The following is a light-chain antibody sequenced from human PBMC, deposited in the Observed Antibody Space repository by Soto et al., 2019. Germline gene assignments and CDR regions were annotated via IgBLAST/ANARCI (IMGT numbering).Light chain of an antibody. CDR3: SSYAGSNNFNV. CDR2: EVS. Sequence: QSVLTQPPSASGSPGQSVTISCTGTSSDVGGYNYVSWYQQHPGKAPKLMIYEVSKRPSGVPDRFSGSKSGNTASLTVSGLQAEDEADYYCSSYAGSNNFNVFGTVTKVTVL. V-gene: IGLV2-8*01. J-gene: IGLJ1*01. CDR1: SSDVGGYNY.